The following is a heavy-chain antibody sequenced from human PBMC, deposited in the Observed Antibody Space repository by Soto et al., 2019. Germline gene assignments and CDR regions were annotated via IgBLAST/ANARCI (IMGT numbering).Heavy chain of an antibody. V-gene: IGHV1-3*04. D-gene: IGHD6-13*01. CDR3: AREMPGYWTGPFDY. CDR1: GYTFASFV. CDR2: INTDNGNT. J-gene: IGHJ4*02. Sequence: QVQLVQSGAEVKKPGASVRVSCKASGYTFASFVIHWVRQAPGQRLEWMGWINTDNGNTKYSQKFQGRVTITRDRSESTAYMELSSLISEDTAVYYCAREMPGYWTGPFDYWGQGTLVTVSS.